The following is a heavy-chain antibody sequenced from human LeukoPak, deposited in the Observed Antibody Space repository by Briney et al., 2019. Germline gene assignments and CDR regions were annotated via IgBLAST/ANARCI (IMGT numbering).Heavy chain of an antibody. V-gene: IGHV4-59*08. CDR3: ARHGYYYDSIDY. CDR2: IYYSGST. Sequence: TSETLSLTCTVPGGSFSSYYWSWIRQPPGKGLEWIGYIYYSGSTDYNPSLKSRVTISVDTSKDQFSLKLNSVTAADTAVYYCARHGYYYDSIDYWGQGTLVTVSS. D-gene: IGHD3-22*01. J-gene: IGHJ4*02. CDR1: GGSFSSYY.